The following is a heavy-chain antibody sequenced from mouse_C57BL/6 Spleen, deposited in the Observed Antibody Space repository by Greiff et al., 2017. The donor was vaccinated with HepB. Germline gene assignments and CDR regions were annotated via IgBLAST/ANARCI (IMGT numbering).Heavy chain of an antibody. D-gene: IGHD1-1*01. CDR3: ARYYGSFHAMDY. Sequence: EVQLQQSGPELVKPGASVKISCKASGYTFTDYYMNWVKQSHGKSLEWIGDINPNNGGTSYNQKFKGKATLTVDKSSSTAYMELRSLTSEDSAVYYCARYYGSFHAMDYWGQGTSVTVSS. J-gene: IGHJ4*01. CDR2: INPNNGGT. CDR1: GYTFTDYY. V-gene: IGHV1-26*01.